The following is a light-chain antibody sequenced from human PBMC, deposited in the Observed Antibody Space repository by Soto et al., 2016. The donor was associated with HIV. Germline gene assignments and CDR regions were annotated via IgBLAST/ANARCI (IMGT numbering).Light chain of an antibody. V-gene: IGKV1-16*02. CDR3: QQYSSYPLA. J-gene: IGKJ2*01. CDR2: AAS. CDR1: QDINNY. Sequence: DIQMTQSPSSLSASVGDRVTITCRASQDINNYLAWYQQKPGKAPKLLIYAASTLQSGVPSKFSGSGSGTDFALTISCLQSEDFATYYCQQYSSYPLAFGQGTKLEIK.